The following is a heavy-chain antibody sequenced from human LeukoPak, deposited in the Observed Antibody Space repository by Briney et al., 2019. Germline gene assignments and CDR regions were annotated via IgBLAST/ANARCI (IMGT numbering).Heavy chain of an antibody. J-gene: IGHJ6*02. CDR1: GFTFSSHG. V-gene: IGHV3-30*18. Sequence: PGGSLRLSCAASGFTFSSHGMHWVRQAPGKGLEWVAVISYDGSNKYYADSVKGRFTISRDNSKNTLYLQMNSLRAEDTAVYYCAKDGSMLVDYYYYGMDVWGQGTTVTVSS. CDR2: ISYDGSNK. D-gene: IGHD3-10*01. CDR3: AKDGSMLVDYYYYGMDV.